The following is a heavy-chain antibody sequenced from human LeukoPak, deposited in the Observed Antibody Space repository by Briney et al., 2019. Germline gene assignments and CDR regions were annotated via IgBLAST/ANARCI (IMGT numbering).Heavy chain of an antibody. J-gene: IGHJ4*02. Sequence: GESLKISCKGSGYIFTSYWIGWVRQMPGKGLEWMGIIYPGDSDTRYSPSFQGQVTISADKSISTAYLQWSSLKASDTAMYYCARCPSNYYDSSGYFVYYFDYWGQGTLVTVSS. CDR2: IYPGDSDT. CDR3: ARCPSNYYDSSGYFVYYFDY. CDR1: GYIFTSYW. D-gene: IGHD3-22*01. V-gene: IGHV5-51*01.